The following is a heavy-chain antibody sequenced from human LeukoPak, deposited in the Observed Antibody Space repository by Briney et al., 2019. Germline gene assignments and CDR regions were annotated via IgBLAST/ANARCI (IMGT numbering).Heavy chain of an antibody. CDR3: VRVGYSGTYDY. CDR2: NNHSGST. CDR1: GGSFSGYY. V-gene: IGHV4-34*01. Sequence: PSETLSLTCAVYGGSFSGYYWSWIRQPPGKGLEWIGENNHSGSTNYNPSLKSRVTISVDTSKNQFSLKLSSVTAADTAVYYCVRVGYSGTYDYWGQGTLVTVSS. J-gene: IGHJ4*02. D-gene: IGHD1-26*01.